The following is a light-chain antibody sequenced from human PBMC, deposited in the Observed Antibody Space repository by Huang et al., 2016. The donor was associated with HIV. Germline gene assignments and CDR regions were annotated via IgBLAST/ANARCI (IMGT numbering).Light chain of an antibody. J-gene: IGKJ2*01. Sequence: DIQMTQSPSSLSASVRERVTITCRASQNFKNYLNWNQQKPGKAPKVLIFAASSWLSGLPSRFSGSGSGTDFTLTISNLQPEDFATYYCQQSYSTPGYTFGQGTKLEIK. V-gene: IGKV1-39*01. CDR2: AAS. CDR1: QNFKNY. CDR3: QQSYSTPGYT.